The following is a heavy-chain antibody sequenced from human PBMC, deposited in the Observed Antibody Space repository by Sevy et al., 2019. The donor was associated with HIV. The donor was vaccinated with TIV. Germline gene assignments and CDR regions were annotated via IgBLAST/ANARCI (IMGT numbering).Heavy chain of an antibody. CDR2: ISGSGGST. CDR3: AKDGHCSGGSCYFDY. Sequence: GGSLRLSCAASGFTFSSYAMSWVRQAPGKGLEWVSAISGSGGSTYYADSVKGRFTISRDNSKNTLYLQMNSLRAEDTDVSYCAKDGHCSGGSCYFDYWGQGTLVTVSS. J-gene: IGHJ4*02. CDR1: GFTFSSYA. V-gene: IGHV3-23*01. D-gene: IGHD2-15*01.